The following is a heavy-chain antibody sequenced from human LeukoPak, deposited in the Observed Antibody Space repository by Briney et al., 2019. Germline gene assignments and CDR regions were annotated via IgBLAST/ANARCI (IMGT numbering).Heavy chain of an antibody. Sequence: ASVKVSCKASGYTFTNYDINWVRQATGQGLEWMGWMNPNSGNTGYTQKFQGRVTMTRNTSISTAYMELSSLRSEDTAVYCCARGRYESSGYYCDYWGQGTQVTVSS. CDR2: MNPNSGNT. D-gene: IGHD3-22*01. V-gene: IGHV1-8*01. J-gene: IGHJ4*02. CDR3: ARGRYESSGYYCDY. CDR1: GYTFTNYD.